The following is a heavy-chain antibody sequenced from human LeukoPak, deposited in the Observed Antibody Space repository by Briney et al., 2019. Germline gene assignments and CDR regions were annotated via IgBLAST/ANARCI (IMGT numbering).Heavy chain of an antibody. J-gene: IGHJ2*01. D-gene: IGHD6-6*01. CDR1: GFTFNDYA. CDR3: AKDYSSSSWFFDL. CDR2: ISGSGGST. Sequence: GGSLRLSCATSGFTFNDYAMNWVRQAPGKGLEWVSAISGSGGSTYYADSVKGRFTISRDNSKNTLFLLMNSLRAEDTAVYYCAKDYSSSSWFFDLWGRGTLVTFSS. V-gene: IGHV3-23*01.